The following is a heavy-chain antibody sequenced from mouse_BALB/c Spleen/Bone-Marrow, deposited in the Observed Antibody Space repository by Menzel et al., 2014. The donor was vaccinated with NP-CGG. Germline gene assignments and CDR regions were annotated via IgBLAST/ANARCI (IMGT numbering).Heavy chain of an antibody. V-gene: IGHV1-67*01. CDR1: GYTFTDYA. Sequence: QVQLQQPGPELVRPGVSVKISCKGSGYTFTDYAVHWVKQSHAKSLEWIRLIRPYSDYTHYNQKFKDKATMTVDKSSSTAYMELARLTSGDSAIYFCARNFYGSSYFDYWGQGTTLTVSS. J-gene: IGHJ2*01. CDR2: IRPYSDYT. D-gene: IGHD1-1*01. CDR3: ARNFYGSSYFDY.